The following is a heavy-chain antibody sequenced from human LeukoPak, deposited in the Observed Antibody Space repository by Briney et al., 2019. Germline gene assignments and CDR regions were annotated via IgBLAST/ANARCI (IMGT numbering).Heavy chain of an antibody. V-gene: IGHV3-72*01. Sequence: GGSLRLSCAASGFTFSDHYMDWVRQAPGKGLEWVGRTRNKANSYTTEYAASVKGRFTISRDDSKHSLYPQMNSLKTEDTPVYYCARGRYYYGSGSYFGGYYFDYWGQGTLVTVSS. J-gene: IGHJ4*02. CDR3: ARGRYYYGSGSYFGGYYFDY. CDR2: TRNKANSYTT. CDR1: GFTFSDHY. D-gene: IGHD3-10*01.